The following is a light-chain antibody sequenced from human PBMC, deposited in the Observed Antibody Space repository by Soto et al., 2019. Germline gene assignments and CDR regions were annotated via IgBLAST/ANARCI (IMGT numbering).Light chain of an antibody. CDR3: HLRQSRPRT. Sequence: EIVLPQSPATLSAFPGDRVTLSCRASQAVNTRLAWYQHKPGQAPRLLIYLTSNRAAGVPPRLTPRGSGTNFTLTISDVQPEDFAVYCYHLRQSRPRTFGQGTKVDIK. CDR2: LTS. V-gene: IGKV3-11*01. CDR1: QAVNTR. J-gene: IGKJ1*01.